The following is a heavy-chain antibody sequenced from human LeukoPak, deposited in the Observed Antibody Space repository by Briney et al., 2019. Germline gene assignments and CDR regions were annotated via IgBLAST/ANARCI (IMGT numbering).Heavy chain of an antibody. V-gene: IGHV4-34*01. J-gene: IGHJ4*02. Sequence: SETLSLTCAVYGGSFSGYYWSWIRQPPGKGLEWIGEINHSGSTNYNPSLKSRVTISVDTSKSQFSLKLSSVTAADTAVYYCARHPPYGSRNWGSYYFDYWGQGTLVTVSS. CDR2: INHSGST. D-gene: IGHD3-10*01. CDR3: ARHPPYGSRNWGSYYFDY. CDR1: GGSFSGYY.